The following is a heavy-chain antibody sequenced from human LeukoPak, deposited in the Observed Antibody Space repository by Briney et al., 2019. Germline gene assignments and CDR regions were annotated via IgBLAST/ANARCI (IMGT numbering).Heavy chain of an antibody. Sequence: NPSQTLSLTCAISGDSVSSNSAAWNWIRQFPSRGLEWLGRTYYRSKWYNDYAVSVKSRITINPDTSKNQFSLKLSSVTAADTAVYYCARGLSSPPVPGYYYYMDVWGKGTTVTVSS. J-gene: IGHJ6*03. CDR3: ARGLSSPPVPGYYYYMDV. V-gene: IGHV6-1*01. CDR2: TYYRSKWYN. CDR1: GDSVSSNSAA. D-gene: IGHD6-6*01.